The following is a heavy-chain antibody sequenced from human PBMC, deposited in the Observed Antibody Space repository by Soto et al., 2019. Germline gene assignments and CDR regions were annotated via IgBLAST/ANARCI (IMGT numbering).Heavy chain of an antibody. Sequence: SETLSLTCAVYGGSFSGYYWSWIRQPPGKGLEWIGEINHSGSTNYNPSLKSRVTISVDTSKNQFSLKLSSVTAADTAVYYCARARYYGSGSYSYYYYYMDVWGKGTTVTVSS. CDR1: GGSFSGYY. CDR2: INHSGST. D-gene: IGHD3-10*01. CDR3: ARARYYGSGSYSYYYYYMDV. V-gene: IGHV4-34*01. J-gene: IGHJ6*03.